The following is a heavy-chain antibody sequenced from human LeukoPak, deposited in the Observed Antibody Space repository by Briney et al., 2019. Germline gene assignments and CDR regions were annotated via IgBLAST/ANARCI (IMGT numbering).Heavy chain of an antibody. CDR1: GLIVSNNY. Sequence: PGGSLGLSCAASGLIVSNNYMNWVRLAPGKGLEWVSIIYSGGSTHYADSVKGRFTVSRDNSKNTLYLQMNSLRAEDTAVYYCARDQEGRSCSGGTCYLGWSFDLWGRGTLVTVSS. D-gene: IGHD2-15*01. J-gene: IGHJ2*01. CDR3: ARDQEGRSCSGGTCYLGWSFDL. V-gene: IGHV3-53*01. CDR2: IYSGGST.